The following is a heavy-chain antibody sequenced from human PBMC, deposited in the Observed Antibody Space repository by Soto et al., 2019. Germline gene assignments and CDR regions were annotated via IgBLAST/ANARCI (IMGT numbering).Heavy chain of an antibody. CDR1: GFTFSGIA. CDR3: AGSGYEKFVDT. D-gene: IGHD5-12*01. V-gene: IGHV3-73*02. Sequence: EVQLVESGGGLVQPGGSLKLSCAASGFTFSGIAMHWVRQASGKGLEWVGRIRSKSNYYATTYAASVKGRFTVSRDDSKNTAYRQMNNLKSEDTAVYYCAGSGYEKFVDTWGQGILVTVSS. CDR2: IRSKSNYYAT. J-gene: IGHJ4*02.